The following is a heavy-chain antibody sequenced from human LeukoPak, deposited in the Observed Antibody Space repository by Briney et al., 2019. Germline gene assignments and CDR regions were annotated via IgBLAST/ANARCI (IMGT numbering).Heavy chain of an antibody. CDR1: GFTFSSYS. D-gene: IGHD6-13*01. CDR2: ISSSSSYI. J-gene: IGHJ4*02. V-gene: IGHV3-21*01. Sequence: PGGSLRLSCAASGFTFSSYSMNWVRQAPGKGLEWVSSISSSSSYIYYADSVKGRFTISRDNPKNTLYLQMNSLRAEDTAVYYCAKEGPRWYSSSWSDCWGQGTLVTVSS. CDR3: AKEGPRWYSSSWSDC.